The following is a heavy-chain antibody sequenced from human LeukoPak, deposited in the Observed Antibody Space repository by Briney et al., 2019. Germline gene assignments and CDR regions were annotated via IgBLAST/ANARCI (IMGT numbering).Heavy chain of an antibody. CDR2: IYTSGST. J-gene: IGHJ4*02. V-gene: IGHV4-61*09. CDR3: ARHPRRGSVGATAFDY. D-gene: IGHD1-26*01. CDR1: SGSISSGSYY. Sequence: SETLSLTCTVSSGSISSGSYYWSWIRQPAGKGLEWIGHIYTSGSTNYNPSLKSRVTISVDTSKNQFSLKLSSVTAADTAVYYCARHPRRGSVGATAFDYWGQGTLVTVSS.